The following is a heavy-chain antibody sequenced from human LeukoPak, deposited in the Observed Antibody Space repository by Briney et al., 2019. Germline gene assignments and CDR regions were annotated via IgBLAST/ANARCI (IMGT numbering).Heavy chain of an antibody. CDR2: IYYSGST. D-gene: IGHD6-6*01. V-gene: IGHV4-59*12. CDR1: GGSISSYY. Sequence: SETLSLTCTISGGSISSYYWSWIRQPPGKGLEWIGYIYYSGSTKYNPSLKSRVTIAVDTSKNQFSLKLNSVTAADTAVYYCARIAYSSSTDYWGQGTLVTVSS. J-gene: IGHJ4*02. CDR3: ARIAYSSSTDY.